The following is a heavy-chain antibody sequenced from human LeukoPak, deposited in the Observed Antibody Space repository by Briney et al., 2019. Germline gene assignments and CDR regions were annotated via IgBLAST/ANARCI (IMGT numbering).Heavy chain of an antibody. Sequence: SETLSLTCAVSGGSISSGGYSWSWIRQPPGKGLEWIGYIYHSGSTYYNPSLKSRVTISVDRSKNQFSLKLSSVTAVDTAVYYCARKATTGPTKAAFDIWGQGTMVTVSS. J-gene: IGHJ3*02. D-gene: IGHD4-17*01. V-gene: IGHV4-30-2*01. CDR2: IYHSGST. CDR1: GGSISSGGYS. CDR3: ARKATTGPTKAAFDI.